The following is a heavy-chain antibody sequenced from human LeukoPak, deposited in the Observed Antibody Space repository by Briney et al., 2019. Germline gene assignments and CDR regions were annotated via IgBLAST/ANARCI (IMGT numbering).Heavy chain of an antibody. CDR3: VKTTRSGWYNLFFDY. V-gene: IGHV3-64D*06. Sequence: GGSLRLSCVASGFTLSSYEMSWVRQAPGKGLEYVSAISSNGGSTYYADSVKGRFTISRDNSKNTLYLQMSSLRAEDTAVYYCVKTTRSGWYNLFFDYWGQGTLVTVSS. J-gene: IGHJ4*02. D-gene: IGHD6-19*01. CDR2: ISSNGGST. CDR1: GFTLSSYE.